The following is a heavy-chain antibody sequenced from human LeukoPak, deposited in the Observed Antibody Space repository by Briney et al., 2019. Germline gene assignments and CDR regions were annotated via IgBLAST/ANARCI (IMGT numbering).Heavy chain of an antibody. CDR1: GFTFSSYW. J-gene: IGHJ4*02. D-gene: IGHD6-19*01. CDR3: ARETYSSGWYYFDY. V-gene: IGHV3-7*01. Sequence: GGSLRLSCAASGFTFSSYWMSWVRQAPGKGLEWVANIKQDGSEKYYVDSVKGRFTISRDNAKNSLYLQMNSLRGEDTAVYYCARETYSSGWYYFDYWGQGTPVTVSS. CDR2: IKQDGSEK.